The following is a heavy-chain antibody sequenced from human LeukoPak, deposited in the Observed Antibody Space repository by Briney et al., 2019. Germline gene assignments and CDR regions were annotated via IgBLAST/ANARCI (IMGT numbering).Heavy chain of an antibody. CDR2: ISAHYGNT. D-gene: IGHD2-15*01. J-gene: IGHJ4*02. V-gene: IGHV1-18*01. CDR1: GYTFSSYG. Sequence: GSVSLSCKVSGYTFSSYGITWVRPPPRRGREWVGWISAHYGNTNYTQKFQGRLTITTDTSTNTAYMELRSLRPDDTAVYYCARDFFHGHCSGLTCFLLDSWGQGSLVAVSS. CDR3: ARDFFHGHCSGLTCFLLDS.